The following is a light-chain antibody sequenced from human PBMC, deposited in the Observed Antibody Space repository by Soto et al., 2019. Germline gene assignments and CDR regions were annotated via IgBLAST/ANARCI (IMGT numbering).Light chain of an antibody. Sequence: EIVMTQSPATLSVSPGERATLSCRADQSVSTNIAWYQQRPGQAPRLLIHVASTSATGIPARVSGSGSGTDFNLTISSLQSEDFAVYYCQQYDKWPQTFGQGTRVEIK. J-gene: IGKJ1*01. CDR1: QSVSTN. CDR2: VAS. CDR3: QQYDKWPQT. V-gene: IGKV3-15*01.